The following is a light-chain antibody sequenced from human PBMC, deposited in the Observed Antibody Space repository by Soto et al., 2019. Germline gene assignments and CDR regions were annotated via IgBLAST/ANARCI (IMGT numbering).Light chain of an antibody. V-gene: IGKV1-5*01. Sequence: GDRVTITCRASQSISSWLAWYQQKPGKAPKLLIYDASSLESGVPSRFSGSGSGTEFTLTISSLQPDDFATYYCQQYNSLVVTFGQGTKVEIK. CDR1: QSISSW. CDR2: DAS. J-gene: IGKJ1*01. CDR3: QQYNSLVVT.